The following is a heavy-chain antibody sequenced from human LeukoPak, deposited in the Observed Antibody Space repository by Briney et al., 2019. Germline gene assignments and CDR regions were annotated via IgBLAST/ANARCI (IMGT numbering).Heavy chain of an antibody. J-gene: IGHJ6*02. V-gene: IGHV1-2*04. CDR2: INPNSGGT. D-gene: IGHD3-9*01. Sequence: GASVKVSCKASGYTFTGYYMHWVRQAPGQGLEWMGWINPNSGGTNYAQKFQGWVTMTRDTSISTAYMELSRLRSDNTAVYYCARQGYDILTGYVSYYYGMDVWGQGTTVTVSS. CDR1: GYTFTGYY. CDR3: ARQGYDILTGYVSYYYGMDV.